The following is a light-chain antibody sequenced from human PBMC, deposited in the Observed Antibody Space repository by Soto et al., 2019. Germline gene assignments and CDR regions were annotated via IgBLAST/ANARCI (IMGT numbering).Light chain of an antibody. V-gene: IGKV1-8*01. Sequence: IQMTQSPSSASASVGDRVTITCRASQGISSYLAWYQQKPGKAPKLLIYAASTLQSGVPSRFSGSGSGTDFTLTISCLQSEDFATYYCQQYYSYPITFGQGTRLEIK. CDR1: QGISSY. J-gene: IGKJ5*01. CDR2: AAS. CDR3: QQYYSYPIT.